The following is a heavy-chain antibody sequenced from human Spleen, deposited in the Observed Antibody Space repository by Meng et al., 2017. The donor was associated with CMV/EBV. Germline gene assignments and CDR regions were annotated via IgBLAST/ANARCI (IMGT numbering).Heavy chain of an antibody. D-gene: IGHD3-16*01. Sequence: GGSLRLSCAASEFAFSSHGMHWVRQAPGKGLEWVAFIRYDGKNEYHIDSVKGRFTISRDNSKNTVYLQMNSLRPEETAVYYCAKDLLLFGGANAYFDYWGQGTLVTVSS. CDR2: IRYDGKNE. V-gene: IGHV3-30*02. J-gene: IGHJ4*02. CDR1: EFAFSSHG. CDR3: AKDLLLFGGANAYFDY.